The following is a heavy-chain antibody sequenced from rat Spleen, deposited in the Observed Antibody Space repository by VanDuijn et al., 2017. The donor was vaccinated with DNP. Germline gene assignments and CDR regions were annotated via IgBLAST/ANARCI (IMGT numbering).Heavy chain of an antibody. CDR1: AYSITTHY. CDR2: ISYSGGT. CDR3: ARWNIGTSTLDY. D-gene: IGHD1-5*01. V-gene: IGHV3-1*01. Sequence: EVQLQESGPGLVKPSQSLSLTCSVTAYSITTHYWGWIRKFPGNKMEWVGHISYSGGTSYNPSLKSRISITRDTSKNQFFLQLSSVTTEDTGTYYCARWNIGTSTLDYWGQGVMVTVSS. J-gene: IGHJ2*01.